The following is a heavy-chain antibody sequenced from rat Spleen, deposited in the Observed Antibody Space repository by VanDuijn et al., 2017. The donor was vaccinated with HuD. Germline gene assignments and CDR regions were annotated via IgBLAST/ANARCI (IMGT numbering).Heavy chain of an antibody. CDR3: ARYIGNNSGFAY. V-gene: IGHV3-1*01. CDR1: GYSITSNY. J-gene: IGHJ3*01. D-gene: IGHD4-3*01. Sequence: EVQLQESGPGLVKPSQSLSLTCSVTGYSITSNYWGWIRKYPGNKMEWIGHISYSGKTNYNPSLKSRISITRDTSKNQFFLQLKSVTTEDTGTYYCARYIGNNSGFAYWGQGTLVTVSS. CDR2: ISYSGKT.